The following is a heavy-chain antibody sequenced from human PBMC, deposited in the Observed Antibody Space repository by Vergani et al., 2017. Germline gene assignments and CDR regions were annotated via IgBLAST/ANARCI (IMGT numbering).Heavy chain of an antibody. CDR1: GGSITSSSYY. V-gene: IGHV4-39*01. CDR2: IYHSGGA. D-gene: IGHD3-3*02. J-gene: IGHJ5*01. Sequence: QLHLQESGPGLVKPSETLSLTCTVSGGSITSSSYYWGWIRQPPGKGLEWIGNIYHSGGAYYNPSLKGRVTISVDTSKNQFSLEVTSVTAADTAVYYCAADISRNWFDYWGQGTLVTVSS. CDR3: AADISRNWFDY.